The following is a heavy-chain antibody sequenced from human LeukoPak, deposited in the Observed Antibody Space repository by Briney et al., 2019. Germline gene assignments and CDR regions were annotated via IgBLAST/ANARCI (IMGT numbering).Heavy chain of an antibody. J-gene: IGHJ4*02. CDR2: IKQDGSEK. V-gene: IGHV3-7*01. Sequence: GGSLRLSCAASGFTFRSYWMNWVRQAPGKGLEWVAIIKQDGSEKHYVDSVKGRFTISRDNAKNSLYLQMNSLRDDDTAVYYCARDALGYCTSTSCYRRENYFDYWGQGTLVTVSS. D-gene: IGHD2-2*02. CDR1: GFTFRSYW. CDR3: ARDALGYCTSTSCYRRENYFDY.